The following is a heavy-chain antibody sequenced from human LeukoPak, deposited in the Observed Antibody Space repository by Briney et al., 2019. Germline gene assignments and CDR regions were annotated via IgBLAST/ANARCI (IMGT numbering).Heavy chain of an antibody. V-gene: IGHV3-23*01. CDR2: ISGDGGGT. D-gene: IGHD3-22*01. CDR1: GFTFSNWA. J-gene: IGHJ4*02. Sequence: PGGSLRLSCAASGFTFSNWAITWVRQAPGMGLEWVSSISGDGGGTYYADSVKGRFTVSRDNSKNTLYLEINRLRVEDTAVYYCAKGLVVIGDYFDYWGQGTLVTVSS. CDR3: AKGLVVIGDYFDY.